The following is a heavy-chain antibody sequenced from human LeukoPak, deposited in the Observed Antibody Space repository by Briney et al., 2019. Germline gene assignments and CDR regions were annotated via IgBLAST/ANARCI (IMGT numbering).Heavy chain of an antibody. D-gene: IGHD3-10*01. CDR2: IYNSGST. Sequence: SETLSLTCSVSGDSISIYYWSWIRQPPGRGLEWIGYIYNSGSTNYNPSLKSRVTISVDTSKNQFSLKLTSVTAADTAVYYCARDRELGYWGQGTLVTVSS. V-gene: IGHV4-59*01. CDR3: ARDRELGY. CDR1: GDSISIYY. J-gene: IGHJ4*02.